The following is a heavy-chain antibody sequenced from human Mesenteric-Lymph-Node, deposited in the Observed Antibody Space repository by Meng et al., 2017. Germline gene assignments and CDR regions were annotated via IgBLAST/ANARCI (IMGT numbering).Heavy chain of an antibody. CDR1: GDSISSDIW. V-gene: IGHV4-4*02. Sequence: QVQLQRPGQGLLRPSGTRSLTGTVAGDSISSDIWWSWVRQPPGKGLEWIGEVYHRGDTNYNPSLKSRVDISVDKSKNQFYLSLFSVTAADTAVYYCGRDQGRELINHWGQGTLVTVSS. D-gene: IGHD1-7*01. CDR2: VYHRGDT. CDR3: GRDQGRELINH. J-gene: IGHJ4*02.